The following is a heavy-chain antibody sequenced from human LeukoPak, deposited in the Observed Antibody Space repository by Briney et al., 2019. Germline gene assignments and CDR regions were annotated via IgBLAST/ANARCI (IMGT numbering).Heavy chain of an antibody. CDR3: AREDVSYGSGSYYFDY. CDR2: MNPNSGNT. Sequence: GASVKVSCKASGYTFTSYDINWVRQATGQGLEWMGWMNPNSGNTGYAQKFQGRVTITRNTSISTAYMELSSLRSEDTAVYYCAREDVSYGSGSYYFDYWGQGTLVTVSS. CDR1: GYTFTSYD. J-gene: IGHJ4*02. D-gene: IGHD3-10*01. V-gene: IGHV1-8*03.